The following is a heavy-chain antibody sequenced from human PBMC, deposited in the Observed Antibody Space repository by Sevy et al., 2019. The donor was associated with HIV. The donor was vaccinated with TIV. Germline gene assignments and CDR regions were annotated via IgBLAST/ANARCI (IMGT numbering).Heavy chain of an antibody. Sequence: ASVKVSCKASGDTFSTYDINWVRQAPGQGLEWMGWMSPKSGSTGFAQKFQGRLTMTRDTSINTAYMELSSLRSEDTAGYYCASGGSRDVWNYGYYYYGMDVWGQGTTVTVSS. D-gene: IGHD3-3*01. CDR1: GDTFSTYD. CDR2: MSPKSGST. V-gene: IGHV1-8*02. J-gene: IGHJ6*02. CDR3: ASGGSRDVWNYGYYYYGMDV.